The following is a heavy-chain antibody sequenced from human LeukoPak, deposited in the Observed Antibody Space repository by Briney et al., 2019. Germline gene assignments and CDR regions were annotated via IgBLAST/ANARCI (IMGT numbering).Heavy chain of an antibody. CDR3: AKDHGYGGSGWFDAFDI. J-gene: IGHJ3*02. CDR2: ITSTSIYK. CDR1: GFTFKNYN. V-gene: IGHV3-21*04. Sequence: PGGSLRLSCAASGFTFKNYNMNWVRQAPGKGLEWVSSITSTSIYKYYADSVKGRFTISRDNAKNSLYLQMNSLRAEDTAVYYCAKDHGYGGSGWFDAFDIWGQGTMVTVSS. D-gene: IGHD6-19*01.